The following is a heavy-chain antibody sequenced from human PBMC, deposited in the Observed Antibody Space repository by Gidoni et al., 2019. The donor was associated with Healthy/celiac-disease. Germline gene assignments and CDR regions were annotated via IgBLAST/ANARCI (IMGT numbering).Heavy chain of an antibody. CDR2: IIPIFGTA. Sequence: QVQLVQSGAEVKKPGSSVKVSCKASGGTFSSYAISWVRQAPGQGLEWMGGIIPIFGTANYAQKFQGRVTITADKSTSTAYMELSSLRSEDTAVYYCARGVPSYSGYDPYYYGMDVWGQGTTVTVSS. J-gene: IGHJ6*02. D-gene: IGHD5-12*01. V-gene: IGHV1-69*06. CDR3: ARGVPSYSGYDPYYYGMDV. CDR1: GGTFSSYA.